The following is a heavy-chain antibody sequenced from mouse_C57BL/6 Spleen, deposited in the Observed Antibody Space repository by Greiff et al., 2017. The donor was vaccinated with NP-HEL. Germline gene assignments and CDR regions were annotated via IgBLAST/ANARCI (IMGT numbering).Heavy chain of an antibody. CDR3: ARSSGSSVPGYFDY. CDR1: GYSITSGYD. V-gene: IGHV3-1*01. Sequence: EVMLVESGPGMVKPSQSLSLTCTVTGYSITSGYDWHWIRHFPGNKLEWMGYISYSGSTNYNPSLKSRISITHDTSKNHFFLKLNSVTTEDTATYYCARSSGSSVPGYFDYWGQGTTLTVSS. D-gene: IGHD3-2*02. CDR2: ISYSGST. J-gene: IGHJ2*01.